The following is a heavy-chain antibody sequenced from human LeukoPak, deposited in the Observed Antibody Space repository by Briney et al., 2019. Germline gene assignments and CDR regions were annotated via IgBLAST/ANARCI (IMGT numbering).Heavy chain of an antibody. CDR1: GFTFSTYS. V-gene: IGHV3-21*01. D-gene: IGHD3-16*01. CDR3: AREEQSGGLDF. Sequence: PGGSLRLSCAASGFTFSTYSINWVRQAPGKGLEWVSSISSGSTYIYYADSVKGRFTSSRDNAKNSLYLQMNSLRAEDTAVYFCAREEQSGGLDFWGQGTLVTGSS. CDR2: ISSGSTYI. J-gene: IGHJ4*02.